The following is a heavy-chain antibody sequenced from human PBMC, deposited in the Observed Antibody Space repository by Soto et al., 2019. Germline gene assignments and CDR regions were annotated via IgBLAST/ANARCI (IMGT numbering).Heavy chain of an antibody. J-gene: IGHJ4*02. Sequence: EVQLVESGGGLVQPGGSLRLSCAVSGFTFSSFWMHWVRQAPGEGLVWVSRINTDGSSTSYADSVKGRFTISRDNAKNTLYLQMNSLRFEDTAMYYCAKRVVDTFGLSYWGQGTLVTVSS. CDR3: AKRVVDTFGLSY. V-gene: IGHV3-74*01. CDR1: GFTFSSFW. D-gene: IGHD2-2*01. CDR2: INTDGSST.